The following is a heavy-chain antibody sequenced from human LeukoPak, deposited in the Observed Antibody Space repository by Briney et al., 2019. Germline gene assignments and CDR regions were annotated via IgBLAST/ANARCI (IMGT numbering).Heavy chain of an antibody. J-gene: IGHJ4*02. D-gene: IGHD3-10*01. CDR3: ARARTDYGSGRLFDY. CDR2: INRSGST. V-gene: IGHV4-34*01. CDR1: GGSFSGYY. Sequence: PSETLSLTCAVYGGSFSGYYWSWIRRPPGKGLEWIGEINRSGSTNYNPSLKSRVTISVDTSKNQFSLKLSSVTAADTAVYYCARARTDYGSGRLFDYWGQGTLVTVST.